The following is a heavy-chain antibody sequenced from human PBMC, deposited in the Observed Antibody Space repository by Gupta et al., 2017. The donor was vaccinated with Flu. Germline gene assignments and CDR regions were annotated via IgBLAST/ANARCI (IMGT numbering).Heavy chain of an antibody. CDR3: ATQTSITGTVDY. Sequence: EVQLLESGGDLVQPGGSLRLPCAASGFKFSSYAMTWVRQAPGKGLEWVSAISVGGTTTYYADSVKGRFTISRDNSKNTLYLQMNSLRAEDTALYYCATQTSITGTVDYWGQGTLVTVSS. J-gene: IGHJ4*02. CDR2: ISVGGTTT. CDR1: GFKFSSYA. V-gene: IGHV3-23*01. D-gene: IGHD1-7*01.